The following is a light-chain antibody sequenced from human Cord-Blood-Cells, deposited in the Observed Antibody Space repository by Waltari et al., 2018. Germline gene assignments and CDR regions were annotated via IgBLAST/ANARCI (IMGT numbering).Light chain of an antibody. CDR2: DVS. V-gene: IGLV2-14*01. CDR1: SSDVGGYNY. J-gene: IGLJ1*01. CDR3: SSYTSSSTYV. Sequence: QSALTQPASVSGSPGQSITISCTGTSSDVGGYNYVSWYQQHPGKVPKLMIYDVSNRPSGVSNRFSGSKSGNTASLTISGLQAEDEADYYCSSYTSSSTYVVGTGTKVTVL.